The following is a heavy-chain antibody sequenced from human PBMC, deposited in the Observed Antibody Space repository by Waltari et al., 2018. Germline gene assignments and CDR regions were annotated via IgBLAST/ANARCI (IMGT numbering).Heavy chain of an antibody. Sequence: QVQLVQSGAAVKKPGSSVKVSCKASGGTFSSYAISWVRQAPGQGLEWMGGIIPILGIANYAQKFQDRVTITADKSTSTAYMELSSLRSEDTAVYYCARQIGSSSWYYFDYWGQGTLVTVSS. D-gene: IGHD6-13*01. J-gene: IGHJ4*02. CDR1: GGTFSSYA. CDR2: IIPILGIA. CDR3: ARQIGSSSWYYFDY. V-gene: IGHV1-69*10.